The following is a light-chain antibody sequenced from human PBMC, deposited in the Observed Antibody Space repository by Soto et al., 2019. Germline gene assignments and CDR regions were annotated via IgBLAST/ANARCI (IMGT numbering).Light chain of an antibody. V-gene: IGKV3-11*01. CDR1: QSVSSY. CDR3: QQRSNWPGIT. CDR2: DAS. Sequence: EIVLTQSPATLSLSPGERATLSCRASQSVSSYLAWYQQNPGQAPRLLIYDASNRATGIPARFSGSGSGTDFTLTISSLEPEDFAVYYCQQRSNWPGITFGQGTRLENK. J-gene: IGKJ5*01.